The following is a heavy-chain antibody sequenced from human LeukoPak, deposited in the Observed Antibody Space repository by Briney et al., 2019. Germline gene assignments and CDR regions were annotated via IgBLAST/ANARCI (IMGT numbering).Heavy chain of an antibody. Sequence: SETLSLTCTVSGGSISSSGYHWSWIRQPPGKGLEWIGEINHSGSTNYNPSLKSRVTISVDTSKNHFSLKLSSVTAADTAIYYCARDFSSSSTVYYYYYMDVWGKGTTVTGSS. D-gene: IGHD6-6*01. V-gene: IGHV4-39*07. CDR1: GGSISSSGYH. CDR3: ARDFSSSSTVYYYYYMDV. CDR2: INHSGST. J-gene: IGHJ6*03.